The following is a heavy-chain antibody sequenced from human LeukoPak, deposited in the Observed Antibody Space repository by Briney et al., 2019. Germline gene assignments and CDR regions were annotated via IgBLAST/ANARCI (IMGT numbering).Heavy chain of an antibody. D-gene: IGHD6-6*01. CDR3: ARTSYSSSSVFFDY. J-gene: IGHJ4*02. Sequence: SCPSLGETTQNPTLTCTFSWVSLRNSGMCVGWVRQPPGEGLGWLARIDWDDDTYYSTSLKTRLTISKDTSKNQVVLTMINMDPVDTATYYCARTSYSSSSVFFDYWGQGTLVTVSS. CDR2: IDWDDDT. V-gene: IGHV2-70*11. CDR1: WVSLRNSGMC.